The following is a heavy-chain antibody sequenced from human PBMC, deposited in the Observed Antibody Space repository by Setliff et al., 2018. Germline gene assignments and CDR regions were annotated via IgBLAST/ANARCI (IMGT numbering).Heavy chain of an antibody. D-gene: IGHD3-16*01. CDR2: IQHDGNIK. CDR1: GFTFSNYG. V-gene: IGHV3-30*02. Sequence: PGGSLRLSCVASGFTFSNYGMHWVRQAPGKGLEWVTYIQHDGNIKHYADSVKGRCTISRDNSKNTLFLQMNNLKIEDTAVYYCTTWPENGGYYYYYYMDVWGKGTTVTVSS. CDR3: TTWPENGGYYYYYYMDV. J-gene: IGHJ6*03.